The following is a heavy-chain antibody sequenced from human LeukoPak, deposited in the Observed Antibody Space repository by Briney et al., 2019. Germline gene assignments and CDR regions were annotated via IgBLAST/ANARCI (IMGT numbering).Heavy chain of an antibody. CDR2: INTYNDNT. J-gene: IGHJ4*02. V-gene: IGHV1-18*01. CDR1: GYTFTSYG. D-gene: IGHD2-15*01. Sequence: ASVKVSCKASGYTFTSYGISWVRQAPGQGLEWMGWINTYNDNTKYAQKFQDRITVTADTSTSTVYMDLSSLRSDDTAVYYCAREYCLGGKCWDPDYWGQGTLVTVSS. CDR3: AREYCLGGKCWDPDY.